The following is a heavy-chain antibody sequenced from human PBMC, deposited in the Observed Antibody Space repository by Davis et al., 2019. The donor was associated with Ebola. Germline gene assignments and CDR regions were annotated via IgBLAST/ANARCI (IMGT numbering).Heavy chain of an antibody. D-gene: IGHD6-13*01. J-gene: IGHJ3*02. CDR1: GGSISSYY. CDR2: IYTSGST. V-gene: IGHV4-4*07. CDR3: ARYSSSFDAFDI. Sequence: PSETLSLTCTVSGGSISSYYWSWIRQPAGKGLEWIGLIYTSGSTNYNPSLKSRVTMSVDTSNNQFSLRLSSVTAADTAVYYCARYSSSFDAFDIWGQGTVVTVSS.